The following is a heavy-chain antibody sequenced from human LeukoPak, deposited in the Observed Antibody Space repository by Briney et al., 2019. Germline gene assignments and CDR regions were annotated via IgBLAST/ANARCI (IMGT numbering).Heavy chain of an antibody. Sequence: GGSLRLSCAASGFTFDDYAMHWVRQAPGKGLEWVSGISWNSGSIGYADSVKGRFTISRDNAKNSLYLQMNSLRAEDTALYYCAKDTLSYYDSSGYSQGHFDYWGRGTLVTVSS. CDR1: GFTFDDYA. CDR3: AKDTLSYYDSSGYSQGHFDY. CDR2: ISWNSGSI. D-gene: IGHD3-22*01. J-gene: IGHJ2*01. V-gene: IGHV3-9*01.